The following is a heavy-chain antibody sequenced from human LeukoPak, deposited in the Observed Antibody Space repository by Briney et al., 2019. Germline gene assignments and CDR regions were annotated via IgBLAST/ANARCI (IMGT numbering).Heavy chain of an antibody. CDR2: ISGSGGSA. CDR3: ARHKENYGDSCLDDD. V-gene: IGHV3-23*01. D-gene: IGHD4-17*01. Sequence: GGSLRLSCAASGFTFSSYAMSWVRQAPGKGLEWVSAISGSGGSAYSADSVKGRFTVSRGNSKNTLYLQMNSLRADDTAVYYCARHKENYGDSCLDDDWGQGTLVTVSS. CDR1: GFTFSSYA. J-gene: IGHJ4*02.